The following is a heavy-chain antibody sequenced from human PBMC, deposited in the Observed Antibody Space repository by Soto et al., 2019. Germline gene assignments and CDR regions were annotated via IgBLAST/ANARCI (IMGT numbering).Heavy chain of an antibody. CDR2: IYYSGST. Sequence: QVQLRESGPGLVKPSQTLSLTCTVSGGSISSGGYYWSWIRQHPGKGLEWIGYIYYSGSTYYNPSLKSRINISVDTSKNQFYLKLSSVTAADTAVYYCARSSPVVTAPWGQGTLVTVSS. V-gene: IGHV4-31*03. CDR3: ARSSPVVTAP. D-gene: IGHD2-21*02. J-gene: IGHJ5*02. CDR1: GGSISSGGYY.